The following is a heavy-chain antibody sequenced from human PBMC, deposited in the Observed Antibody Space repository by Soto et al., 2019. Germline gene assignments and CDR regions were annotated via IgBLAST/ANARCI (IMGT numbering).Heavy chain of an antibody. J-gene: IGHJ6*02. Sequence: QVQLVESGGGVVQPGRSLRLSCAASGFTFSSYAMHWVRQAPGKGLEWVAVISYDGSNKYYADSVKGRFTISRDNSKNTLYLQMNSLRAEDTAVYYCARDPFVLMVYVPGGMDVWGQGTTVTVSS. V-gene: IGHV3-30-3*01. D-gene: IGHD2-8*01. CDR1: GFTFSSYA. CDR2: ISYDGSNK. CDR3: ARDPFVLMVYVPGGMDV.